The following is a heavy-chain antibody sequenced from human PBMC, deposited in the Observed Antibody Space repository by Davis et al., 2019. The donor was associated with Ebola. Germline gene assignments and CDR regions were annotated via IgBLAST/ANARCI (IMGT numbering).Heavy chain of an antibody. CDR3: ARVGVVAGNNALDY. V-gene: IGHV3-7*01. Sequence: PGGSLRLSCAASGFTFSSYWMSWVRQAPGKGLEWVANIKQDGSEKYYVDSVKGRFTISRDNAKNSLYLQMNSLRAEDTAVYYCARVGVVAGNNALDYWGQGTLVTVSS. J-gene: IGHJ4*02. CDR2: IKQDGSEK. D-gene: IGHD6-19*01. CDR1: GFTFSSYW.